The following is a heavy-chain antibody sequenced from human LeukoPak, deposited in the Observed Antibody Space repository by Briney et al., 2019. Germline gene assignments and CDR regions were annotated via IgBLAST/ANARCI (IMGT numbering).Heavy chain of an antibody. J-gene: IGHJ5*02. V-gene: IGHV1-69*02. CDR2: IIPILGIA. D-gene: IGHD3-10*01. Sequence: SVKVSCKASGGTFSSYTISWVRQAPGQGLEWMGRIIPILGIAIYAQKFQGRVTITADKSTSTAYMELSSLRSEDTAVYYCASSGRTMNWFDPWGQGTLVTVSS. CDR3: ASSGRTMNWFDP. CDR1: GGTFSSYT.